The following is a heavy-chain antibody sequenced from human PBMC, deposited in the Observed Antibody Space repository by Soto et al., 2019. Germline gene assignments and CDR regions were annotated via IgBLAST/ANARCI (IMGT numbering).Heavy chain of an antibody. CDR3: ATPADDFWTGTLGY. Sequence: ASVKVSCKASGYTFTSYGIHWVRQAPGQRLEWMGWINAANGDTKYSPKFQGRVTITRDTSASTAYMELSSLRSEDTAVYYCATPADDFWTGTLGYWGQGTLVTSPQ. D-gene: IGHD3-3*01. CDR1: GYTFTSYG. CDR2: INAANGDT. V-gene: IGHV1-3*01. J-gene: IGHJ4*02.